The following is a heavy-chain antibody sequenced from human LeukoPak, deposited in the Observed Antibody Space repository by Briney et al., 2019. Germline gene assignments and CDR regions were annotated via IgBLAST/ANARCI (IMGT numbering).Heavy chain of an antibody. CDR2: IYPGDSDT. V-gene: IGHV5-51*01. CDR1: GYSFSTYW. CDR3: ARHPSGGGSAFDY. D-gene: IGHD2-15*01. J-gene: IGHJ4*02. Sequence: GESLKISCQGSGYSFSTYWITWVRQMPGKGLEWMGIIYPGDSDTRYSPSFQGQVTISTDESISTAYLQWSSLKASDTAMYYCARHPSGGGSAFDYWGQGTLVTVSS.